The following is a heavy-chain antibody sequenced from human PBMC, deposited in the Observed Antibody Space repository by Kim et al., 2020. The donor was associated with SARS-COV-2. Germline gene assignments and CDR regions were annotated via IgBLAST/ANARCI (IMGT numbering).Heavy chain of an antibody. CDR3: ARDRGDIVATIAGYFDY. Sequence: SETLSLTCTVSGGSISSGGYYWSWIRQHPGKGLEWIGYIYYSGSTYYNPSLKSRVTISVDTSKNQFSLKLSSVTAADTAVYYCARDRGDIVATIAGYFDYWGQGTRVTVS. V-gene: IGHV4-31*03. D-gene: IGHD5-12*01. J-gene: IGHJ4*02. CDR1: GGSISSGGYY. CDR2: IYYSGST.